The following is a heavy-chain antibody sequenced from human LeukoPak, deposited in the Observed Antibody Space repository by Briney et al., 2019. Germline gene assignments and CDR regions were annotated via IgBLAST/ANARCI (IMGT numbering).Heavy chain of an antibody. V-gene: IGHV1-2*02. CDR3: ARVDDRGHYYDSSGPRKLFDY. D-gene: IGHD3-22*01. Sequence: ASVKVSCKDSRYSFTSYYMDWVRQAPGQGLEWMGWNNPDSGGTNYAQKFQGRVTMTRDTSISTAYMQLSRLSSDDTAVYYCARVDDRGHYYDSSGPRKLFDYWGQGTLVTVSS. CDR1: RYSFTSYY. J-gene: IGHJ4*02. CDR2: NNPDSGGT.